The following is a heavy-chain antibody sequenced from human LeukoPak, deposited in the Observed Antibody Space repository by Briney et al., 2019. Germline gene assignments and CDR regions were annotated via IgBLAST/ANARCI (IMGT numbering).Heavy chain of an antibody. CDR2: VSGSGGIT. D-gene: IGHD6-19*01. CDR1: GFTFNSYA. Sequence: PGGSLRLSCAASGFTFNSYAMTWVRQAPGKGLEWVSHVSGSGGITYYADSVKGRFTIFGDNSKNTLYLQMNSLRAEDTAVYYCAKTTAGNSSGRNPGWPVDYWGQGTLVTVSS. J-gene: IGHJ4*02. V-gene: IGHV3-23*01. CDR3: AKTTAGNSSGRNPGWPVDY.